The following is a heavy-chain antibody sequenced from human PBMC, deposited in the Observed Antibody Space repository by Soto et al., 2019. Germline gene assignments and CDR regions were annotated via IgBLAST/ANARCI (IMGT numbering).Heavy chain of an antibody. D-gene: IGHD5-12*01. CDR2: IYPGDSGT. CDR1: GYSFATYL. Sequence: GESLNISCTASGYSFATYLSGWVRQITGKGLEWMGIIYPGDSGTRYSPSFQGQVTISADKSISTAYLQWSSLKASDTAMYYCARHYGSLVSTTRIAYYSDYWGPGTLVTVSS. J-gene: IGHJ4*02. V-gene: IGHV5-51*01. CDR3: ARHYGSLVSTTRIAYYSDY.